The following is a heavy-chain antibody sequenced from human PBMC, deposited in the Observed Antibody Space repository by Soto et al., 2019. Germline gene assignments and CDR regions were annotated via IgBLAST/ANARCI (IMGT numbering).Heavy chain of an antibody. D-gene: IGHD6-19*01. CDR1: GGSISSGGYY. CDR2: IYHSGST. J-gene: IGHJ4*02. V-gene: IGHV4-31*03. CDR3: AREVEMAAPDY. Sequence: QVQLQESGPGLVKPSQTLSLTCTVSGGSISSGGYYWSWIRQHPGKGLEWIGYIYHSGSTYYNPSPKSRVTISVDTAKNQCSRKLSSVTAADTAVYYCAREVEMAAPDYWGQGTLVTGSS.